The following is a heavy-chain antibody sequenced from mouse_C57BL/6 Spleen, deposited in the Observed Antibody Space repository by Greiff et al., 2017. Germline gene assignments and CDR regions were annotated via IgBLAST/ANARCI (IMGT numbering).Heavy chain of an antibody. D-gene: IGHD1-1*01. Sequence: EVQRVESEGGLVQPGSSMKLSCTASGFTFSDYYMAWVRQVPEKGLEWVANINYDGSSTYYLDSLKSRFIISRDNAKNILYLQMSSLKSEDTATYYCARDREYYGSRGIFDYWGQGTTLTVSS. CDR2: INYDGSST. CDR1: GFTFSDYY. V-gene: IGHV5-16*01. J-gene: IGHJ2*01. CDR3: ARDREYYGSRGIFDY.